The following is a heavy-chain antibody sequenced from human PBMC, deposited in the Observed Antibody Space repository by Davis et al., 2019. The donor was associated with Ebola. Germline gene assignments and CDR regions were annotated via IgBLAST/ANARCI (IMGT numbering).Heavy chain of an antibody. D-gene: IGHD6-6*01. CDR2: IIPIFGIA. CDR1: VGTFSSYA. V-gene: IGHV1-69*10. CDR3: ARCSSSYNYYYGMDV. Sequence: SVNVSCKASVGTFSSYAISWVRQAPGQGLEWMGGIIPIFGIANYAQKFQGRVTITADKSTSTAYMELSSLRSEDTAVYYCARCSSSYNYYYGMDVWGQGTTVTVSS. J-gene: IGHJ6*02.